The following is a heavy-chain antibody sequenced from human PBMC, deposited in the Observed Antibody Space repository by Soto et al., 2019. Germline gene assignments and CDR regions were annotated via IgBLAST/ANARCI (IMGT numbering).Heavy chain of an antibody. D-gene: IGHD6-13*01. CDR1: GGSMVAYY. CDR2: TYYSGST. J-gene: IGHJ4*02. V-gene: IGHV4-59*01. Sequence: AETLSLTCTVSGGSMVAYYWNWVRHAPGKGLQWIGYTYYSGSTTYNPSLKSRVTISVDSSKNQFSLKLDSVTPADTAVYYCARVRGTAGKRYFDYWGPGTLVTVSS. CDR3: ARVRGTAGKRYFDY.